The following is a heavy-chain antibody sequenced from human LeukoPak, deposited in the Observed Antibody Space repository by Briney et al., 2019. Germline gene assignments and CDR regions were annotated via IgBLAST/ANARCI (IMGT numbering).Heavy chain of an antibody. J-gene: IGHJ5*02. CDR3: ARRTVATIPWFGP. D-gene: IGHD5-12*01. CDR1: GGSISSSSYY. CDR2: IYYSGST. V-gene: IGHV4-39*01. Sequence: SETLSLTCTVSGGSISSSSYYWGWIRQPPGKGLEWIGSIYYSGSTYYNPSLKSRVTISVDTSKNQFSLKLSSVTAADTAVYYCARRTVATIPWFGPWGQGTLVTVSS.